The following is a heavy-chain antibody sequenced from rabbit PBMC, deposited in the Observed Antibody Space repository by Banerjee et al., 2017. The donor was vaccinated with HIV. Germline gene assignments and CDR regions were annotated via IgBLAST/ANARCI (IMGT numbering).Heavy chain of an antibody. CDR2: IAAVSSGST. Sequence: QSLEESGGDLVKPGASLTLTCTASGIDFSSYYYMCWVRQAPGKGLEWIACIAAVSSGSTYYASWAKGRFTISKTSSTTVTLQMTSLTAADTATYFCARSAYYLSGLAGATYPAYCNLWGPGTLVTVS. D-gene: IGHD4-1*01. CDR3: ARSAYYLSGLAGATYPAYCNL. V-gene: IGHV1S40*01. CDR1: GIDFSSYYY. J-gene: IGHJ4*01.